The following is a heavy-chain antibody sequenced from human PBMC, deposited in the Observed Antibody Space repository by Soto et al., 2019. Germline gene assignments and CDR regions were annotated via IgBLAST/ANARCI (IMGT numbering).Heavy chain of an antibody. J-gene: IGHJ4*02. CDR1: GGSFSGYY. V-gene: IGHV4-34*02. CDR2: VNHSGGI. Sequence: QVQLQQRGAGLLKPSETLSLTCVVYGGSFSGYYWSWIRQPPGKGLEWFGEVNHSGGIDYNPSLKSRVTKSLNTSKNQFSLKLSSVTATDTAVYYCPGRNGYYSGIDYWGQGTLVTVSS. CDR3: PGRNGYYSGIDY. D-gene: IGHD3-22*01.